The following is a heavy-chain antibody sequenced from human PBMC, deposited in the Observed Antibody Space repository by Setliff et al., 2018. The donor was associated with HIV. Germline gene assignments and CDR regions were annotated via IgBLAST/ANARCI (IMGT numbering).Heavy chain of an antibody. CDR2: VYTTGST. CDR1: GGSMMNSY. CDR3: ARSAYDILTGEWYFGY. V-gene: IGHV4-4*07. J-gene: IGHJ4*02. Sequence: SETLSLTCTVSGGSMMNSYWTWIRQPAGKGLEWIGRVYTTGSTNYNPSFKRPLTVSLDMSKNQFSLKLGSMTAADTAVYYCARSAYDILTGEWYFGYWGQGTLVTVSS. D-gene: IGHD3-9*01.